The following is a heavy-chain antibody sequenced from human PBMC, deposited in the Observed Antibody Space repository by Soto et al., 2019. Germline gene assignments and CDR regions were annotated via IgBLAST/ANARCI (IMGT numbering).Heavy chain of an antibody. D-gene: IGHD6-19*01. CDR1: GGSVSSGDYY. CDR3: AREVSPNSRGWYTVLVRWFDP. J-gene: IGHJ5*02. Sequence: QVQLQESGPGLVKPSQTLSLTCTVSGGSVSSGDYYWSWVRQHPGKGLEWIGYVYYTGNTYYNPSLKSRVTISVYTSKNQFSLRLRSVPAADTGVYYCAREVSPNSRGWYTVLVRWFDPWGQGTLVTVSS. CDR2: VYYTGNT. V-gene: IGHV4-31*03.